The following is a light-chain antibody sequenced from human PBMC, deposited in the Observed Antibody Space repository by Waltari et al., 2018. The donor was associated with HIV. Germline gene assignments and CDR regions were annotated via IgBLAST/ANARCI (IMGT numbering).Light chain of an antibody. J-gene: IGKJ1*01. CDR1: QSVLYSSNNKNY. CDR3: QQYYSIPPWT. V-gene: IGKV4-1*01. CDR2: WAS. Sequence: DVVVTQSPDSLAVSLGERATINCKSSQSVLYSSNNKNYLAWYQQKPGQPPKLLIYWASTRESGVPDRLSGSGSGTDFTLTISSLQAEDVAVYYCQQYYSIPPWTFGQGTKVEIK.